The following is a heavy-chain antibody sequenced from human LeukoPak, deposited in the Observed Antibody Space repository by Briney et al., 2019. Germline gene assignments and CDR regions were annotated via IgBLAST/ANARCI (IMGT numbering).Heavy chain of an antibody. CDR2: ISYDGSNK. CDR1: GFTFSSYA. Sequence: GRSLRLSCAASGFTFSSYAMHWVRQAPGKGLEWVAVISYDGSNKYYADSVKGRFTISRDNSKNTLYLQMNSLRVEDTAVYFCARDENGHNYKDGMDVWGQGATVTVSS. J-gene: IGHJ6*02. D-gene: IGHD3-10*01. V-gene: IGHV3-30-3*01. CDR3: ARDENGHNYKDGMDV.